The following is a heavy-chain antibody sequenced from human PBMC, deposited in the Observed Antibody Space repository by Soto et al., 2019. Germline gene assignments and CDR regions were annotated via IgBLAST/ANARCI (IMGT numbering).Heavy chain of an antibody. CDR2: ISSNGGST. CDR1: GSTFSSYA. V-gene: IGHV3-64*01. D-gene: IGHD4-17*01. J-gene: IGHJ1*01. CDR3: ARELDGDYGGFRYFQH. Sequence: EVQLVESGGGLVQPGGSLRLSCAASGSTFSSYAMHWVRQAPGKGLEYVSAISSNGGSTYYANSVKGRFTISRDNSKNTLYLQMGSLRAEDMAVYYCARELDGDYGGFRYFQHWGQGTLVTVSS.